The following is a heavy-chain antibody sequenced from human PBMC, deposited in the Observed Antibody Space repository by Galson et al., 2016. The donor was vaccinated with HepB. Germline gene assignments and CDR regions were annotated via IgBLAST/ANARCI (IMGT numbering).Heavy chain of an antibody. Sequence: SLRLSCAASGFTFSNYWMHWVRQGPGKGLVWVSRIKSDGSYTNYADSVKGRFTISRDSAKNTLYLQMNSLRVEDTAVYYCARDQSGDCSTTECWWLDYWGQGALVTVSS. J-gene: IGHJ4*02. CDR1: GFTFSNYW. V-gene: IGHV3-74*01. CDR3: ARDQSGDCSTTECWWLDY. CDR2: IKSDGSYT. D-gene: IGHD2-2*01.